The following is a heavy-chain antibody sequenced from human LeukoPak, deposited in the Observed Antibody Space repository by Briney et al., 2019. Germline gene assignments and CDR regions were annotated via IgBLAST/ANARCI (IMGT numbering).Heavy chain of an antibody. J-gene: IGHJ6*02. CDR2: VNRDGSET. V-gene: IGHV3-7*03. CDR3: ARNNGMDV. Sequence: GGSLRLSCAASGFTFSNYAMSWVRQVPGRGPEWVANVNRDGSETYYLDSVKGRFTISKDNAKNSLYLQMNSLRAEDTALYHCARNNGMDVWGQGTTVIVSS. CDR1: GFTFSNYA.